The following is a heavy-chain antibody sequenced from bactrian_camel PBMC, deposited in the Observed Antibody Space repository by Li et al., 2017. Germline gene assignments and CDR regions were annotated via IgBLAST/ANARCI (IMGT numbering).Heavy chain of an antibody. CDR3: AAGDRSPLCDFASGSYNY. Sequence: VQLVESGGGSVQAGGSLRLSSAASGYPYRTYCMGWFRQAPGKEREGVATIDGGGTASIAESVKGRFTISKDNGKKTLYLQMDSLNPEDTAMYYCAAGDRSPLCDFASGSYNYWGQGTQVTVS. V-gene: IGHV3S26*01. CDR2: IDGGGTA. D-gene: IGHD3*01. J-gene: IGHJ4*01. CDR1: GYPYRTYC.